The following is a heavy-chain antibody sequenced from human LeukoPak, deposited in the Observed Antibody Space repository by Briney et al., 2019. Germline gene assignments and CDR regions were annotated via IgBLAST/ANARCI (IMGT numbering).Heavy chain of an antibody. V-gene: IGHV3-74*03. CDR3: VRAFPYNSGPR. J-gene: IGHJ4*02. CDR2: IDEDGTTK. CDR1: GFTFINYW. D-gene: IGHD3-10*01. Sequence: GGSLRLSCTAPGFTFINYWMHWVRQTPGVGLVWVSRIDEDGTTKTYADSVKGRFTISRDNAKNTLYLQMNSLGAEDTAAYYCVRAFPYNSGPRWGQGTLVTVSS.